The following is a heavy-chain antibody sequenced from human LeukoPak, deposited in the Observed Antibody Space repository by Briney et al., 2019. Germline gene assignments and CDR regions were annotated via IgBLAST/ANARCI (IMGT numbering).Heavy chain of an antibody. V-gene: IGHV4-39*01. CDR3: ARLEGAFDI. J-gene: IGHJ3*02. Sequence: SEALSLTCTVSGGSISSSSYYWGWIRQPPGKGLEWIGSIYYSGSTYYNPSLKSRVTISVDTSKNQFSLKLSSVAAADTAVYYCARLEGAFDIWGQGTMVIVSS. CDR1: GGSISSSSYY. CDR2: IYYSGST.